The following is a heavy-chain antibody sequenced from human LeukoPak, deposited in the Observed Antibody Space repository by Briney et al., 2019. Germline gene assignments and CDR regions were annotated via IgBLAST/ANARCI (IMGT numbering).Heavy chain of an antibody. Sequence: ASVKVSCKASGYTFTSYGISWVRQAPGQGLEWMGWISAYNGNTNYAQELQGRVTMTTDTSTSTAYMELRSLRSDDTAVYYCAREDAYDSSGYYWFDPWGQGTLVTVSS. CDR3: AREDAYDSSGYYWFDP. V-gene: IGHV1-18*01. J-gene: IGHJ5*02. CDR1: GYTFTSYG. D-gene: IGHD3-22*01. CDR2: ISAYNGNT.